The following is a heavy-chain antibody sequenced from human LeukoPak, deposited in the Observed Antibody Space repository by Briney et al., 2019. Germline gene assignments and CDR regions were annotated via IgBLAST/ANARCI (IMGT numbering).Heavy chain of an antibody. J-gene: IGHJ4*02. V-gene: IGHV2-5*02. D-gene: IGHD3-22*01. CDR1: GFSLNTRGVG. Sequence: SGPTLVNPTQTLTLTCTFSGFSLNTRGVGVGWXXQPPXRALEWLALIYWDDDRRYSPSLKSRLTITKDTSKNQVVLTMTNMDPVDTATYFCAHRKNYYDSSVFDNWGQGTLVTVSS. CDR2: IYWDDDR. CDR3: AHRKNYYDSSVFDN.